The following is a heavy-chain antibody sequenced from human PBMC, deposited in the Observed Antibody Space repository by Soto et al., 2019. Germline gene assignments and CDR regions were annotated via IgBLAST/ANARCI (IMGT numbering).Heavy chain of an antibody. CDR3: GRSVGGFNVKFDN. J-gene: IGHJ4*02. V-gene: IGHV1-69*02. CDR2: IIPILGIA. CDR1: GRTLSSYT. Sequence: SVKVSCKAPGRTLSSYTISLDRQAPGQGLEKMGRIIPILGIANYAQKFQGRVTKTRKTAIITAYMELSSLRFEDTAVYYCGRSVGGFNVKFDNWCQCTLGTVS.